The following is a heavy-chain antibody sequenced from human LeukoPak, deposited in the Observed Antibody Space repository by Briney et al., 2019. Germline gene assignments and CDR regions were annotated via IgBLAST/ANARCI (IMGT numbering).Heavy chain of an antibody. CDR3: ARVYYYDSSGPLDY. CDR1: GGAINTFNYY. D-gene: IGHD3-22*01. J-gene: IGHJ4*02. V-gene: IGHV4-39*07. CDR2: IYYSGST. Sequence: SETLSLTCPVSGGAINTFNYYWAWVRQPPRQGLGWVGSIYYSGSTYYNPSVKSRVTISVDTSKNQFSLRLTSVTAADTADYFCARVYYYDSSGPLDYWGQGTPVTVSS.